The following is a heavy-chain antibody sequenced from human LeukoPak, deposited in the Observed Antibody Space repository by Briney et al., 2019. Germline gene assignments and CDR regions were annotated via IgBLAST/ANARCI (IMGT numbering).Heavy chain of an antibody. Sequence: PGGSLRLSCAASGFTFSSYAMHWVRQAPGKGLEWVAVISYDGSNKYYADSVKSRFTISRDNSKSTLYLHLNIPRPEDTAVYYCTRSVVTTADFDYWGQGTLVTVSS. D-gene: IGHD2-21*02. CDR2: ISYDGSNK. CDR1: GFTFSSYA. V-gene: IGHV3-30-3*01. J-gene: IGHJ4*02. CDR3: TRSVVTTADFDY.